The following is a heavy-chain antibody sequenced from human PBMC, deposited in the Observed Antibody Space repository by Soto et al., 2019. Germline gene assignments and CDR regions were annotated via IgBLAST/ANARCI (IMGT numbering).Heavy chain of an antibody. CDR1: GYTFTTYA. J-gene: IGHJ4*02. Sequence: QVQLVQSGAEVKKPGASVKVSCKASGYTFTTYAIHWVRRAPGQRLEWMGWINAGYGNTKYSQKFQGRVTFTRDTSASTAYMKLSSLRSEDTAVYYCARGGGMVVPIDYWGQGTLVTVSS. CDR3: ARGGGMVVPIDY. D-gene: IGHD1-26*01. CDR2: INAGYGNT. V-gene: IGHV1-3*01.